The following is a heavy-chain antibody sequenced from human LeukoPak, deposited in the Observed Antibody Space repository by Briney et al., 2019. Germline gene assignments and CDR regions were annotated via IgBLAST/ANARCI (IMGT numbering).Heavy chain of an antibody. V-gene: IGHV3-30*02. Sequence: GGSLRLSCAASGFTFSRYGMHWVRQAPGKGLEWVAFIRFDGSDKYHADSVKGRFTISRDNSKNTVYLQMNRLRVEDTALYYCAKIGAVAGHFDYWGQGTLVTVSS. CDR1: GFTFSRYG. D-gene: IGHD6-19*01. CDR3: AKIGAVAGHFDY. CDR2: IRFDGSDK. J-gene: IGHJ4*02.